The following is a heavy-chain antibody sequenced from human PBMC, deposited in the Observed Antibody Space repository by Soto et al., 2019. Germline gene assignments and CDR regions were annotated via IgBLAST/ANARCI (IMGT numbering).Heavy chain of an antibody. CDR2: IYYSVNT. V-gene: IGHV4-59*01. CDR1: GGAIGNYY. J-gene: IGHJ4*02. Sequence: SETLSLTCTVSGGAIGNYYWNWIRQPPGKGLEWIGYIYYSVNTNFTSYDPSLKSRVTISLDTSRNRVSLNLSSVTAADTAMYYCARGHCTDGGCYHLDSWGQGTLVIVSS. CDR3: ARGHCTDGGCYHLDS. D-gene: IGHD2-8*01.